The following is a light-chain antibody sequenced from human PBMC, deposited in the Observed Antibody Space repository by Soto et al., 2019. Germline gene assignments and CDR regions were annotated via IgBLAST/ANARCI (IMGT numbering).Light chain of an antibody. Sequence: AIQMTQSPSSLTASVGDIVTITCRASQGIRNDLGWYQQKPGKAPKLLIYAASSLQSGVPSRFSGSGSGTDFTLTISSLQPEDFATYYCLKDYNYPRKFGQGTKVDMK. CDR3: LKDYNYPRK. CDR2: AAS. V-gene: IGKV1-6*01. CDR1: QGIRND. J-gene: IGKJ1*01.